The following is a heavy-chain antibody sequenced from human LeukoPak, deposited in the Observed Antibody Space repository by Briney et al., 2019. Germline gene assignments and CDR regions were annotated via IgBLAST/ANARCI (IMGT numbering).Heavy chain of an antibody. V-gene: IGHV3-53*01. D-gene: IGHD3-16*01. J-gene: IGHJ4*02. CDR1: GFTVSSNF. CDR2: IYSGGGST. Sequence: GGSLRLSCAASGFTVSSNFMSWVRQAPGKGLEWVSIIYSGGGSTFYADSVKGRFTISRDNSKNTLYLQINSLRAEDTAVYFCAKDRLGGPYFFHYWGQGTLVTVSS. CDR3: AKDRLGGPYFFHY.